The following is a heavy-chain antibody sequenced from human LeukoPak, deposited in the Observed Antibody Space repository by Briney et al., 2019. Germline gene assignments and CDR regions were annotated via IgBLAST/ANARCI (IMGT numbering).Heavy chain of an antibody. V-gene: IGHV3-15*01. CDR2: IKRKIDGGTT. CDR1: GVTFTKAW. CDR3: TTDFPYGDYAGWFDP. J-gene: IGHJ5*02. D-gene: IGHD4-17*01. Sequence: GGSLRLSCAASGVTFTKAWMSWVRQAPGKGLEWVGRIKRKIDGGTTDYAAPVKGRFTISRDDSKNMLYLQMNSLKTGDTAVYYCTTDFPYGDYAGWFDPWGQGTLVTVSS.